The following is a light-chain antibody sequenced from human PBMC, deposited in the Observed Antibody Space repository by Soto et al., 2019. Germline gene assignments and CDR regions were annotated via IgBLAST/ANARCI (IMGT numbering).Light chain of an antibody. CDR2: EAS. Sequence: EVVMTQSPATLSVSPGERATLSCRASQSITSNLAWYQQRPGQTPRLLIYEASTRATGIPARFSGSGSGTDFTLTINRLEPEDSAVYYCQQYRSLITFGQGTRLEIK. CDR3: QQYRSLIT. J-gene: IGKJ5*01. V-gene: IGKV3-15*01. CDR1: QSITSN.